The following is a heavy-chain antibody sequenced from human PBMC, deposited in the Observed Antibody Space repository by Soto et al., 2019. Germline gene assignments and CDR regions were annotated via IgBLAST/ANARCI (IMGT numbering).Heavy chain of an antibody. CDR1: GFTFSSYA. CDR3: ARRGGALGY. CDR2: ITGSGSTT. Sequence: EVQLMESGGGLVQPGGSLRLSCAASGFTFSSYAMSWVRPAPGKGLEWVSVITGSGSTTYYADSVKGRFTISRDNSKNPLYLQMNSLRAEDTAVYYCARRGGALGYWGQGTLVTVSS. D-gene: IGHD3-16*01. J-gene: IGHJ4*02. V-gene: IGHV3-23*01.